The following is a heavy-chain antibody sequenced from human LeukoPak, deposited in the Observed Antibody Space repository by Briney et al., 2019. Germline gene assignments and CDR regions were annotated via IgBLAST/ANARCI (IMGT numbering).Heavy chain of an antibody. CDR2: ISSNGGST. D-gene: IGHD2-15*01. V-gene: IGHV3-64D*06. CDR3: VKDGYCSGGSCSD. Sequence: GGSLRLSCSASGFTFSSYAMHWVRQAPGKGLEYDSAISSNGGSTYYADSVKGRFTISRDNSKNTLYLQMSSLRAEDTAVYYCVKDGYCSGGSCSDWGQGTLVTVSS. CDR1: GFTFSSYA. J-gene: IGHJ4*02.